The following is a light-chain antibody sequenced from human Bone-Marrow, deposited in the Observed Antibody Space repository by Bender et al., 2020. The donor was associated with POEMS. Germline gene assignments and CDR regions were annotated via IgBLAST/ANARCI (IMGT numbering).Light chain of an antibody. V-gene: IGLV6-57*04. CDR1: SGSIATNY. CDR2: EDN. J-gene: IGLJ2*01. Sequence: LMLTQPHSVSESPGKTVTISCTRSSGSIATNYVQWYQQRPGSAPTTVIYEDNQRPSGVPDRFSGSIDSSSNSASLTISGLMTEDEADYYCQSYDTSNHVVFGGGTKLTVL. CDR3: QSYDTSNHVV.